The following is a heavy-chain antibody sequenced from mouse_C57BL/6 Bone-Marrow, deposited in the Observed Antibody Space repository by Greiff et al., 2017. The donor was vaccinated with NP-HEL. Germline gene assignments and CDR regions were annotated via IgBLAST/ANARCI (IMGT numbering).Heavy chain of an antibody. V-gene: IGHV1-81*01. CDR3: ASRGITTVVAKDYFDY. CDR2: IYPRSGNT. D-gene: IGHD1-1*01. Sequence: VQLQESGAELARPGASVKLSCKASGYTFTSYGISWVKQRTGQGLEWIGEIYPRSGNTYYNEKFKGKATLTADKSSSTAYMELRSLTSEDSAVYFCASRGITTVVAKDYFDYWGQGTTLTVSS. CDR1: GYTFTSYG. J-gene: IGHJ2*01.